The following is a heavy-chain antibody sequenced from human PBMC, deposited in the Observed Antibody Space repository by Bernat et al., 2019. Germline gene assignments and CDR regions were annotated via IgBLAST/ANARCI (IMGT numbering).Heavy chain of an antibody. CDR3: AASGGRRNDAFDI. CDR2: ISYDGSNK. CDR1: GFPFSIYW. J-gene: IGHJ3*02. V-gene: IGHV3-30-3*01. Sequence: VQLVESGGGLVQPGGSLRLSCAAAGFPFSIYWMSWARQAPGKGLEWVAVISYDGSNKYYADSVKGRFTISRDNSKNTLYLQMNSLRAEDTAVYYCAASGGRRNDAFDIWGQGTMVTVSS. D-gene: IGHD1-14*01.